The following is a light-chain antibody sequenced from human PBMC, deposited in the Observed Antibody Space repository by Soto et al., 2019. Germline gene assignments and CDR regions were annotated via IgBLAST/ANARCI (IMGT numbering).Light chain of an antibody. Sequence: DIQMTQSPSTLSASVGDRVTITCRASQSISSWLAWYQQKPGKAPKLLIYQASSLQSGVPSRFSGSGSGTEFTLTISSLQPDDFATYDGHSGVTFGGGTKVEIK. CDR1: QSISSW. J-gene: IGKJ4*01. CDR3: HSGVT. V-gene: IGKV1-5*03. CDR2: QAS.